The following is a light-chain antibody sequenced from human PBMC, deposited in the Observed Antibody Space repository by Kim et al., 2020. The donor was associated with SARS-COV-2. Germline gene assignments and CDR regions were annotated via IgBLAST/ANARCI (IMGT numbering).Light chain of an antibody. Sequence: QSALTQPASVSGSPGQSITISCTGTSSDVGGYNYVSWYQQHPGKAPKLMIYDVSKRPSGVSNRFSGSKSGNTASLTISGLQAEDEADYYCSSYTSSSTWVLGGGTQLTV. CDR1: SSDVGGYNY. CDR2: DVS. J-gene: IGLJ3*02. V-gene: IGLV2-14*01. CDR3: SSYTSSSTWV.